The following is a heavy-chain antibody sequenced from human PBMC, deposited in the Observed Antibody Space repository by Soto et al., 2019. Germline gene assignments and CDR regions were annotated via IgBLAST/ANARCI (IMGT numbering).Heavy chain of an antibody. J-gene: IGHJ4*02. Sequence: EVQLVESGGGLIQPGGSLKLSCAASGFTVGNNYMSWVRQAPGKGLEWVSLIYSTGTTKYADSVKGRFTVSRDNAKTTLYPQMNSLRAEDTAVYYCAKDGRGSGSHYNSFGYWGQGTLVTVSS. CDR3: AKDGRGSGSHYNSFGY. D-gene: IGHD3-10*01. V-gene: IGHV3-53*01. CDR1: GFTVGNNY. CDR2: IYSTGTT.